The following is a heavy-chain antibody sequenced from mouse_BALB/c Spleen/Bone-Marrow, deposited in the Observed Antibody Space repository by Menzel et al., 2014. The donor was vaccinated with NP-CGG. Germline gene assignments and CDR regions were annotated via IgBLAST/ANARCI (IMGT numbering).Heavy chain of an antibody. D-gene: IGHD1-1*01. Sequence: LQESGSELVRPGASVKLSCKASGYTFTSYWIHWVKQRPGQGLEWIGNIYPGSGTINYDEKFKNKATLTVDTSSSRAYRQLSRLTSEDAAVYYCRCYDYTMDYWGQGTSVTVSS. V-gene: IGHV1S22*01. CDR3: RCYDYTMDY. CDR1: GYTFTSYW. CDR2: IYPGSGTI. J-gene: IGHJ4*01.